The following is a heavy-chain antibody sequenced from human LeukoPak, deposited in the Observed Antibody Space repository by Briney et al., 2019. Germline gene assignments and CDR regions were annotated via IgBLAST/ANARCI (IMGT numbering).Heavy chain of an antibody. CDR2: VHYREDT. J-gene: IGHJ4*02. CDR1: GGSISSNTYY. D-gene: IGHD6-13*01. Sequence: SETLSLTCTVSGGSISSNTYYWVWTRQPPGKGLEWIGSVHYREDTYYNPSLKSRVTMSVDTSKNQFSLKLTSVTAADTAVYYCARRRGRDSWQQLARRYFDYWGQGTLVTVSS. CDR3: ARRRGRDSWQQLARRYFDY. V-gene: IGHV4-39*01.